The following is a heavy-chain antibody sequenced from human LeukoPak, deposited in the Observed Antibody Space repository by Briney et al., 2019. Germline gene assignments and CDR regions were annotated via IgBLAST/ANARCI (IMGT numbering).Heavy chain of an antibody. CDR3: AKGRKWELPFDY. CDR2: ISGSGGKT. J-gene: IGHJ4*02. Sequence: GGSLRLSCAASGFTFSSYAMSWVRQAPGKGLEWVSAISGSGGKTYYADSVKGRFTISRDNSKNTLYLQMNGLRAEDTAVYYCAKGRKWELPFDYWGQGTLVTVSS. CDR1: GFTFSSYA. V-gene: IGHV3-23*01. D-gene: IGHD1-26*01.